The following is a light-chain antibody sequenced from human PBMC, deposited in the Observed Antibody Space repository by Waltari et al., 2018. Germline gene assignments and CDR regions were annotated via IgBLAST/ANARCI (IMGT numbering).Light chain of an antibody. CDR2: GAS. CDR3: QQANDLPPT. V-gene: IGKV1-12*01. J-gene: IGKJ1*01. Sequence: DVQMTQSPSSVSASVGGSVIITCRASQGIASWLAWYQQKAGKAPELLIYGASTLQSGAPSMSSGRGSGTEFTLTINGLQPEDFATYFCQQANDLPPTFGQGTRVEI. CDR1: QGIASW.